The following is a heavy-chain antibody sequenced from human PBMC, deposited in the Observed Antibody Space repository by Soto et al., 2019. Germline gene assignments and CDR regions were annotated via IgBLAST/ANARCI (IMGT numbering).Heavy chain of an antibody. Sequence: GGSLRLSCAASKFIFSDYYMSWIRQAPGKGLEWVSYISNSGTTIYYADPVKGRFTISRDNAKKSLYLQMNSLRAEDTAVYYCARDTLPTDFGLGWDVWGQGTTVTVSS. CDR3: ARDTLPTDFGLGWDV. CDR1: KFIFSDYY. J-gene: IGHJ6*02. D-gene: IGHD4-17*01. CDR2: ISNSGTTI. V-gene: IGHV3-11*01.